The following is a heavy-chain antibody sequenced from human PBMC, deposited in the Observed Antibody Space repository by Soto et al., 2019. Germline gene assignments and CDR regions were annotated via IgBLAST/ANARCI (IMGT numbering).Heavy chain of an antibody. V-gene: IGHV4-39*07. J-gene: IGHJ6*02. Sequence: PSETLSLTCTVSGGSISSSSYYWGWIRQPPGKGLEWIGSIYYRGSTYYNTSLKRRVTISVDTSKNQFSLKLSSVTAADTAVYYCARGEIVVVITDRYYYYGMDVWGQGTTVTVSS. D-gene: IGHD3-22*01. CDR2: IYYRGST. CDR1: GGSISSSSYY. CDR3: ARGEIVVVITDRYYYYGMDV.